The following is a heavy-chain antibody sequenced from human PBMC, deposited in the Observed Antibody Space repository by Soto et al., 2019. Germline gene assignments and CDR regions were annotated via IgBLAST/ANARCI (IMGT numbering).Heavy chain of an antibody. V-gene: IGHV3-66*01. D-gene: IGHD4-4*01. CDR3: AMTTRRGYFDY. CDR1: GFTVSSNY. Sequence: GGSLRLSCAASGFTVSSNYMSWVRQAPGKGLEWVSVIYSGGSTYYADSVKGRFTISRDNSKNTLYLQMNSLRAEDTAVYYCAMTTRRGYFDYWGQGTLVTVSS. J-gene: IGHJ4*02. CDR2: IYSGGST.